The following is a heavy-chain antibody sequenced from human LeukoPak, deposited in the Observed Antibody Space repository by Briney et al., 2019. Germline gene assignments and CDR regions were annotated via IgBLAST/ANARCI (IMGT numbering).Heavy chain of an antibody. V-gene: IGHV1-69*06. CDR3: ARALVVPAAMLEYYYGMDV. D-gene: IGHD2-2*01. CDR1: GGTFSSYA. Sequence: ASVKVSCKASGGTFSSYAISWVRQAPGQGLEWMGGIIPIFGTANYAQKFQGRVTITADKSTSTAYMELGSLRSEDTAVYYCARALVVPAAMLEYYYGMDVWGKGTTVTVSS. J-gene: IGHJ6*04. CDR2: IIPIFGTA.